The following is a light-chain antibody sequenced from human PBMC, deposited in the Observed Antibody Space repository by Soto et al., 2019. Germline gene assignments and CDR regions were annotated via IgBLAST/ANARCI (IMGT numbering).Light chain of an antibody. CDR3: QQYNSYSTT. Sequence: IQMTQSPSTLSASVGDRVTITCRASQSISSWLAWYQQKPGKAPKLLIYDASSLESGVPSRFSGSGSGTELTITISSLQPDDFETYYCQQYNSYSTTFGQGTKVDIK. CDR2: DAS. CDR1: QSISSW. J-gene: IGKJ1*01. V-gene: IGKV1-5*01.